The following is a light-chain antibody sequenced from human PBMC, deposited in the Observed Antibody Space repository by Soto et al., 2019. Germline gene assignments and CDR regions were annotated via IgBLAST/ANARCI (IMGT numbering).Light chain of an antibody. CDR3: QQYGSSPKT. Sequence: EIVLTQSPGTLSLSPGERATLSCRASQSVSSSYLAWYQQEPGQAPRLLIYGASSRATGIPDRFSGSGSGTDFTHTISRLEPEDFAVYYCQQYGSSPKTFGQGTKVDIK. V-gene: IGKV3-20*01. CDR1: QSVSSSY. CDR2: GAS. J-gene: IGKJ1*01.